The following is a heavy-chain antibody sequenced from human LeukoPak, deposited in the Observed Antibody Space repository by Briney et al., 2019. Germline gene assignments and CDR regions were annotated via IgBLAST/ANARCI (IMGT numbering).Heavy chain of an antibody. Sequence: SETLSHTPTVSGGSISSSSEYWGWARQPPGKGLEWIGSIYYDGSTYHNPSLKSRVTISADKSKNQYSLRLSSVTAADTAVYYCAFDSGDYRVVYWGHGILVTVSS. CDR3: AFDSGDYRVVY. CDR1: GGSISSSSEY. D-gene: IGHD1-26*01. V-gene: IGHV4-39*01. CDR2: IYYDGST. J-gene: IGHJ4*01.